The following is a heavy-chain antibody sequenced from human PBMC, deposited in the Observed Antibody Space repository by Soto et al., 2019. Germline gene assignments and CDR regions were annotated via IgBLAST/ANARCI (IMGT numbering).Heavy chain of an antibody. Sequence: TSETLSLTCTVSGGSISSYYWSWIRQPPGKGLEWIGYIYYSGSTNYNPSLKSRVTISVDTSKNQFSLKLSSVTAADTAVYYCARASTYYDFWSGYPSNWFDPWGQGTLVTVSS. CDR2: IYYSGST. CDR1: GGSISSYY. D-gene: IGHD3-3*01. CDR3: ARASTYYDFWSGYPSNWFDP. V-gene: IGHV4-59*01. J-gene: IGHJ5*02.